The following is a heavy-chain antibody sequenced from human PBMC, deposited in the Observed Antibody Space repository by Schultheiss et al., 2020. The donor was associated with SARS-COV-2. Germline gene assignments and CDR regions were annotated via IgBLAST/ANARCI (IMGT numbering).Heavy chain of an antibody. J-gene: IGHJ6*03. Sequence: SQTLSLTCAVYGGSFSGYYWSWIRQPPGKGLEWIGEINHSGSTNYNPSLKSRVTISVDTSKNQFSLKLSSVTAADTAVYYCARVEGGAGSGYFAFGLSKNYYYYMDVWGKGTTVTVSS. V-gene: IGHV4-34*01. D-gene: IGHD3-22*01. CDR3: ARVEGGAGSGYFAFGLSKNYYYYMDV. CDR1: GGSFSGYY. CDR2: INHSGST.